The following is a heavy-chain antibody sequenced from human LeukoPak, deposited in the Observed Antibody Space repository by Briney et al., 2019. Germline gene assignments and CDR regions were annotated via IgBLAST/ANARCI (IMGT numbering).Heavy chain of an antibody. D-gene: IGHD6-19*01. CDR1: ASTFSSNW. V-gene: IGHV3-74*01. J-gene: IGHJ5*02. Sequence: GGSLRLSCAASASTFSSNWMHWVRQAPGKGLVWASRISKDGSSTSYADSVKGRFTISRDNAKNTLYLQMSSLTAEDTAVYYCAPSMAGFNWFDPWGQGTLVTVSS. CDR2: ISKDGSST. CDR3: APSMAGFNWFDP.